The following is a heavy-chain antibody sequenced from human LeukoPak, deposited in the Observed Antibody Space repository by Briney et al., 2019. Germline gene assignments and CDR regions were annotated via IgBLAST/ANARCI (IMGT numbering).Heavy chain of an antibody. J-gene: IGHJ3*02. CDR1: GGTFTSYD. V-gene: IGHV1-8*03. Sequence: ASVKVSCKASGGTFTSYDINWVRQATGQGLEWMGWMNPNSGNTGYAQKFQGRVTITRNTSISTAYMELSSLRSEDTAVYYCARGRSYDAFDIWGQGTMVTVSS. CDR3: ARGRSYDAFDI. CDR2: MNPNSGNT.